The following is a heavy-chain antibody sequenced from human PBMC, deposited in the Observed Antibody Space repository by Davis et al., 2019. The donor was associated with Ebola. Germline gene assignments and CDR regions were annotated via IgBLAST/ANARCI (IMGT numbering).Heavy chain of an antibody. CDR3: ARSYHDILTGYYY. V-gene: IGHV3-30*02. D-gene: IGHD3-9*01. Sequence: GGSPRLSCAASGFTFSSYGMHWVRQAPGKGLEWVAFIRYDGINTYYGDSVKGRFTISKDNSKNTLYLQMNSLRADDTAVYYCARSYHDILTGYYYWGQGTLVTVSS. CDR1: GFTFSSYG. CDR2: IRYDGINT. J-gene: IGHJ4*02.